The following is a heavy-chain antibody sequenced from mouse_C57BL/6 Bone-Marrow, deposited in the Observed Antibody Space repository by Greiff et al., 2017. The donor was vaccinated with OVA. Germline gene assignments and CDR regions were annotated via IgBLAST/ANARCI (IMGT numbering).Heavy chain of an antibody. J-gene: IGHJ2*01. CDR2: INPYNGGT. D-gene: IGHD1-1*01. CDR1: GYTFTDYY. V-gene: IGHV1-19*01. CDR3: AYGSSPPYYFDY. Sequence: GQLQQSGPVLVKPGASVKMSCKASGYTFTDYYMNWVKQSHGKSLEWIGVINPYNGGTSYNQKFKGKATLTVDKSSSTAYMELNSLTSEDSAVYYCAYGSSPPYYFDYWGQGTTLTVSS.